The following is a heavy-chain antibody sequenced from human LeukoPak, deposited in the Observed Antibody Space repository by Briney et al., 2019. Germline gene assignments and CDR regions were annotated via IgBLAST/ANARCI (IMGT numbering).Heavy chain of an antibody. CDR3: AKSLTAAGKRGSFDY. CDR1: GFTFSNAW. D-gene: IGHD6-13*01. CDR2: ISGSGGST. V-gene: IGHV3-23*01. J-gene: IGHJ4*02. Sequence: GGSLRLSCAASGFTFSNAWMSWVRQAPGKGLEWVSAISGSGGSTYYADSVKGRFTISRDNSKNTLYLQMNSLRAEDTAVYYCAKSLTAAGKRGSFDYWGQGTLVTVSS.